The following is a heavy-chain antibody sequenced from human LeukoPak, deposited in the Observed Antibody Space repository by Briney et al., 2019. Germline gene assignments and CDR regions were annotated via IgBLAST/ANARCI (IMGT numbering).Heavy chain of an antibody. CDR3: AVDTAGILYYYYYGMDV. V-gene: IGHV1-8*02. D-gene: IGHD5-18*01. Sequence: ASVKVSCKASGGTFSNYDINWVRQATGQGLEWMGWMNPNSGNTGYAQKFQGRVTMTRNTSISTAYMELSSLRSEDTAVYYCAVDTAGILYYYYYGMDVWGQGTTVTVSS. CDR1: GGTFSNYD. CDR2: MNPNSGNT. J-gene: IGHJ6*02.